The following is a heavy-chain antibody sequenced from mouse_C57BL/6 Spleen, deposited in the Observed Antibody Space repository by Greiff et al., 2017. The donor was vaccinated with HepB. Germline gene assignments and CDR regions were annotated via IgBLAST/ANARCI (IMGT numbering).Heavy chain of an antibody. J-gene: IGHJ3*01. Sequence: VQLQQSGAELVKPGASVKISCKASGYAFSSYWMNWVKQRPGKGLEWIGQIYPGDGDTNYNGKFKGKATLTADKSSSTAYMQLSILTSEDSAVYFCARGKGDGYFLAYWGQGTLVTVSA. CDR2: IYPGDGDT. CDR1: GYAFSSYW. CDR3: ARGKGDGYFLAY. D-gene: IGHD2-3*01. V-gene: IGHV1-80*01.